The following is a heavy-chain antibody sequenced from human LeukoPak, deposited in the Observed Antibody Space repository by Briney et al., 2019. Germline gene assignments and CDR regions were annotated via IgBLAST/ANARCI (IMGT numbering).Heavy chain of an antibody. CDR3: ATLRGSSSAVFDY. CDR2: IHYSGAT. J-gene: IGHJ4*02. V-gene: IGHV4-59*08. D-gene: IGHD2-2*01. Sequence: SETLSLTCTVSSGSISSDYWSWIRQHPGEGLEWIGYIHYSGATNYSPSLSSRVTISIDTSKNQFSLSLRSVTAADTAVYYCATLRGSSSAVFDYWGQGTLVTVSS. CDR1: SGSISSDY.